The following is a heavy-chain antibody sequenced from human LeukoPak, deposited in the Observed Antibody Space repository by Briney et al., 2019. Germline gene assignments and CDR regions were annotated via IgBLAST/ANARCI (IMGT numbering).Heavy chain of an antibody. CDR2: INPNSGGT. J-gene: IGHJ5*02. D-gene: IGHD3-10*01. CDR3: AREPMVRDFNWFDP. V-gene: IGHV1-2*06. Sequence: ASVKVSCKTSGYTFTGYYIHWVRQAPGQGLEWMVRINPNSGGTNYAQKFQGRVTMTTDTSISTAYMELSRLTSDDTAVYYCAREPMVRDFNWFDPWGQGTLVTVSS. CDR1: GYTFTGYY.